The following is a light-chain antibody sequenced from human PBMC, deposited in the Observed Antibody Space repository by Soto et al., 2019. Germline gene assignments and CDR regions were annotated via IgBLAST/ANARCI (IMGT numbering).Light chain of an antibody. J-gene: IGKJ4*01. CDR3: QQLRSYPST. CDR1: QSISSY. CDR2: AAS. V-gene: IGKV1-39*01. Sequence: DIKMTQSPSSLSASVGDRVTITCRASQSISSYLNWYQQKPGKAPKLLIYAASTLHGGVPSRFSGSGSGTDFALTITSLQAEDFATYYCQQLRSYPSTFGGGTMVDI.